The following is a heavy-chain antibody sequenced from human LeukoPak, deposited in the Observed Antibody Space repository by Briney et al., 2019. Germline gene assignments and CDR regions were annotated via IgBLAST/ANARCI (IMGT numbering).Heavy chain of an antibody. CDR3: ARDSYYYGSGSYYLDY. J-gene: IGHJ4*02. CDR1: GGSFSGYY. Sequence: SETLSLTCAVYGGSFSGYYWTWIRQPPGKGLEWIGRMHTSGSTNYNPSLKSRVTMSVDTSKNQFSLKLSSVTAADTAVYYCARDSYYYGSGSYYLDYWGQGTLVTVSS. CDR2: MHTSGST. V-gene: IGHV4-4*07. D-gene: IGHD3-10*01.